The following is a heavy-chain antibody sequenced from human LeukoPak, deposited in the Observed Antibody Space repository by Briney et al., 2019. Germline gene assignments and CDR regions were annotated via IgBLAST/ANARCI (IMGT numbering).Heavy chain of an antibody. CDR1: GFTFSRYS. D-gene: IGHD5-24*01. J-gene: IGHJ4*02. V-gene: IGHV3-21*01. CDR2: ISSSSSYI. CDR3: ARDDGDGYNCDY. Sequence: PGGSLRLSCAASGFTFSRYSMNWVRQAPGKGLEWVSSISSSSSYIYYADSVKGRFTISRDNAKNSLYLQMNSLRAEDTAVYYCARDDGDGYNCDYWGQGTLVTVSS.